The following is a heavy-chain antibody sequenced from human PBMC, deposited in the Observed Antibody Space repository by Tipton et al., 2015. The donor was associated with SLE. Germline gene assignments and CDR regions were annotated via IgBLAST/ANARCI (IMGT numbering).Heavy chain of an antibody. CDR3: ARDPGRDGFPYYYLDV. Sequence: SLRLSCAASGFTVSSNYMSWVRQAPGKGLEWVSVIYSDGSKYYVDSVKGRFTGSRDESKNTLYLQMNSLRGEDTAVYFCARDPGRDGFPYYYLDVWGKGTMVTVSS. V-gene: IGHV3-53*05. J-gene: IGHJ6*03. D-gene: IGHD3-10*01. CDR2: IYSDGSK. CDR1: GFTVSSNY.